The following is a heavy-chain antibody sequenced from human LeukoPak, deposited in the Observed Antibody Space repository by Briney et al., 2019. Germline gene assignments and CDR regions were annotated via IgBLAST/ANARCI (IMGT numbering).Heavy chain of an antibody. J-gene: IGHJ4*02. D-gene: IGHD6-19*01. CDR2: IRSKAYGGTT. Sequence: GGSLRLSCTASGFTFGDYAMSWFRQAPGKGLEWVGFIRSKAYGGTTEYAASVKGRFTISRDDSKSIAYLQMNSLKTEDTAVYYCTRVLVAVAGTQFDYRGQGTLVTVSS. CDR3: TRVLVAVAGTQFDY. CDR1: GFTFGDYA. V-gene: IGHV3-49*03.